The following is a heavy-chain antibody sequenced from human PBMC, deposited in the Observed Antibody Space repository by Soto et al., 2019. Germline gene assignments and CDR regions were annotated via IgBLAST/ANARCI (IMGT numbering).Heavy chain of an antibody. CDR2: ISYDGTNK. CDR1: GFTFNSYT. D-gene: IGHD2-8*01. Sequence: QVQLAESGGGVVQPGRSLRLSCAASGFTFNSYTMHWVRQAPGKGLEWVTFISYDGTNKYFADAVRGRFTISRDNSKNTLSLQMNSLRGEDSAVYFCARDRYRHRYAGRKTYHYYGMDVWGQGTTVTVSS. V-gene: IGHV3-30-3*01. J-gene: IGHJ6*02. CDR3: ARDRYRHRYAGRKTYHYYGMDV.